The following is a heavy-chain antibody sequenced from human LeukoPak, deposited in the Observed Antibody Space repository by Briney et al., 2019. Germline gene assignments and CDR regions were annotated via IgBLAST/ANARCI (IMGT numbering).Heavy chain of an antibody. CDR1: GFTFTVYY. CDR2: INPNSGGT. CDR3: AIYNGSGIYSRPPPRFDP. V-gene: IGHV1-2*02. Sequence: VASVKVSCTASGFTFTVYYMHWVRQAPGQGLEWMGWINPNSGGTNYAQKFQGRVTMTRDTPISTAYMELSRLRSDGTAVYYCAIYNGSGIYSRPPPRFDPWGQGTLVTVSS. J-gene: IGHJ5*02. D-gene: IGHD3-10*01.